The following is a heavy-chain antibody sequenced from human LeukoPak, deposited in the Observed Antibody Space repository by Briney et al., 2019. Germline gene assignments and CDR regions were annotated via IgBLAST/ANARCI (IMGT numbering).Heavy chain of an antibody. V-gene: IGHV1-69*13. D-gene: IGHD5-12*01. CDR3: AREVPISGYDHSFDY. CDR2: ITPIFGTA. Sequence: SVKVSCKASGGTFSSYAISWVRQAPGQGLEWMGGITPIFGTANYAQKFQGRVTITADESTSTAYMELSSLRSEDTAVYYCAREVPISGYDHSFDYWGQGTLVTVSS. CDR1: GGTFSSYA. J-gene: IGHJ4*02.